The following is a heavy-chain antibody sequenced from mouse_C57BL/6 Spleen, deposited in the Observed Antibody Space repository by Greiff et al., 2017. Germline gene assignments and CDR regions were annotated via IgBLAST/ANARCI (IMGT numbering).Heavy chain of an antibody. J-gene: IGHJ3*01. D-gene: IGHD2-3*01. V-gene: IGHV1-69*01. CDR3: ARSGGDGYFVRQFAY. CDR2: IDPSDSST. Sequence: QVQLQQPGAELVMPGASVKLSCKASGYTFTSYWMHWVKQRPGQGLEWIGEIDPSDSSTNYNQKFTGKSTLTVDKSYSPAYMQLSSLTSDDSSVYYCARSGGDGYFVRQFAYWGQGTLVTVSA. CDR1: GYTFTSYW.